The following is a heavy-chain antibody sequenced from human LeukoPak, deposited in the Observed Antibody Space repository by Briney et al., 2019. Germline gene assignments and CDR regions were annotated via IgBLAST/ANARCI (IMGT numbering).Heavy chain of an antibody. CDR2: IYYSGST. Sequence: SETLSLTCTVSGGSISSGGYYWSWIRQHPGKGLEWIGYIYYSGSTYYNPSLKSRVTISVDTSKNQFSLRLCSVTAADTAVYYCARGARYCSSTSCYIYWGQGTLVTVSS. CDR3: ARGARYCSSTSCYIY. J-gene: IGHJ4*02. CDR1: GGSISSGGYY. D-gene: IGHD2-2*02. V-gene: IGHV4-31*03.